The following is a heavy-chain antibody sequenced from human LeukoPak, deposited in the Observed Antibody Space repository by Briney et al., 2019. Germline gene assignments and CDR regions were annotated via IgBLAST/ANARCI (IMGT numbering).Heavy chain of an antibody. D-gene: IGHD6-13*01. CDR2: IYYSGGT. Sequence: PSETLSLTCTVSDGSISSYYWSWIREPPGKGVEWIGYIYYSGGTNYNPSLKSRVTISVDTSKNQFSLKLSSVTAADTAVYYCASTKQQLAPYFDYWGQGTLVTVSS. CDR1: DGSISSYY. V-gene: IGHV4-59*08. CDR3: ASTKQQLAPYFDY. J-gene: IGHJ4*02.